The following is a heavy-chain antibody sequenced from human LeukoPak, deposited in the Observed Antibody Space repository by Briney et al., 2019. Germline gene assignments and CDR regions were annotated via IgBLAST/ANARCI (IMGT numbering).Heavy chain of an antibody. CDR1: GFPFAPCW. Sequence: PGGSLRLSCAASGFPFAPCWMTWVRQAPGKGPEFVATMNRGGSEIAYGHSVRGRFTISRDNAKNTLYLQMNSLRAEDTAVYFCARGFGDSRVHYYYGMDVWGQGTTVTVSS. CDR3: ARGFGDSRVHYYYGMDV. CDR2: MNRGGSEI. V-gene: IGHV3-7*02. D-gene: IGHD4-17*01. J-gene: IGHJ6*02.